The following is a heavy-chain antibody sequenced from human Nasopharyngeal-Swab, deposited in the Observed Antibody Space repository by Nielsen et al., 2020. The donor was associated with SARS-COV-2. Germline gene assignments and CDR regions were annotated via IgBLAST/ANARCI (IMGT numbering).Heavy chain of an antibody. D-gene: IGHD3-22*01. J-gene: IGHJ3*02. CDR1: GFTFSDYY. CDR2: ISSSSSYI. CDR3: AVDYYDSSGSPDGAFDI. V-gene: IGHV3-11*06. Sequence: LSLTCAASGFTFSDYYMSWIRQAPGKGLEWVSSISSSSSYIYYADSVKGRFTISRDNAKNSLYLQMNSLRAEDTAVYYCAVDYYDSSGSPDGAFDIWGQGTMVTVSS.